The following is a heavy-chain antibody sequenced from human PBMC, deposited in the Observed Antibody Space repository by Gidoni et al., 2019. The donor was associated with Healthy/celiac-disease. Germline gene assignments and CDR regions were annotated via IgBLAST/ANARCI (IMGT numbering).Heavy chain of an antibody. D-gene: IGHD3-22*01. CDR2: INPNSGGT. CDR1: GYTFTGYY. CDR3: ARDAGGAYDSSGYYPLYYYYYGMDV. J-gene: IGHJ6*02. Sequence: QVQLVQSGAEVKKPGASVKVSCKASGYTFTGYYMHWVRQAPGQGLEWMGWINPNSGGTNYAQKFQGRVTMTRDTSISTAYMELSRLRSDDTAVYYCARDAGGAYDSSGYYPLYYYYYGMDVWGQGTTVTVSS. V-gene: IGHV1-2*02.